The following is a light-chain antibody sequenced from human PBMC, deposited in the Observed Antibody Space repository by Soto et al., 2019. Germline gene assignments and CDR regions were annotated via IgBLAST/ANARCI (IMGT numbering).Light chain of an antibody. CDR1: NIGGKS. J-gene: IGLJ1*01. Sequence: SYELTQTSSVSVAPGQTARISCGGNNIGGKSVHWYQQKPGQAPVVVVYDDSDRPSGIPERFSGSNSGNTATLTISGVEAGDEADYHCQVWDDNSDHHVFGTGTKVTV. CDR3: QVWDDNSDHHV. V-gene: IGLV3-21*02. CDR2: DDS.